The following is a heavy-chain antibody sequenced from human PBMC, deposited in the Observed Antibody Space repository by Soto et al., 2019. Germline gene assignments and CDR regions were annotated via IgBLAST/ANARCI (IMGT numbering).Heavy chain of an antibody. CDR2: INHSGST. CDR3: ARAKIAVAGTGGWFDP. D-gene: IGHD6-19*01. J-gene: IGHJ5*02. V-gene: IGHV4-34*01. Sequence: SETLSLTCAVYSGSFSGYYWSWIRQPPGKGLEWIGEINHSGSTNYNPSLKSRVTISVDTSKNQFSLKLSSVTAADTAVYYCARAKIAVAGTGGWFDPWGQGTLVTVSS. CDR1: SGSFSGYY.